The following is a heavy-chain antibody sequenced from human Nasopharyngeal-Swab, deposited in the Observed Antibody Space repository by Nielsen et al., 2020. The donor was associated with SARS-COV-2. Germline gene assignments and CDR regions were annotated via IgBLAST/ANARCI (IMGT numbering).Heavy chain of an antibody. J-gene: IGHJ6*02. CDR2: IYPGDSDT. V-gene: IGHV5-51*01. D-gene: IGHD3-10*01. CDR3: ARTVVQGVISYYYYGMDV. Sequence: VRQMPGKGLEWMGIIYPGDSDTRYSPSFQGQVTISADKSISTAYLQWSSLKASDAAMYYCARTVVQGVISYYYYGMDVWGQGTTVTVSS.